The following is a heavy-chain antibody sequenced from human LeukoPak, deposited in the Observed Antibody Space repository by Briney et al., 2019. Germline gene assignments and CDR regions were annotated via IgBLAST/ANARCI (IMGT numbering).Heavy chain of an antibody. CDR1: GGSFSGYY. CDR2: INHSGST. Sequence: SETLSLTCAVYGGSFSGYYWSWIRQPPGKGLEWIGEINHSGSTNYNPSLKSRVTISVDTSKNQFSLKLSSVTAADTAVYYCATNYYDSSDYQPHTTGYGMDVWGQGTTVTVSS. CDR3: ATNYYDSSDYQPHTTGYGMDV. V-gene: IGHV4-34*01. J-gene: IGHJ6*02. D-gene: IGHD3-22*01.